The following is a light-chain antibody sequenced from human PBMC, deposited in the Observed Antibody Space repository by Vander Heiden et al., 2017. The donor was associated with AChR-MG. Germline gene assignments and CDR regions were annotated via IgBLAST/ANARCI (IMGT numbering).Light chain of an antibody. V-gene: IGKV2-28*01. CDR2: LGS. CDR3: MQALQTPYT. CDR1: RSLLHSNGYNY. J-gene: IGKJ2*01. Sequence: DIVMTQSPLSLPVTPGEPASISCRSSRSLLHSNGYNYLDWYLQKPGQSPQLLIYLGSSRASGVPDRFSGSGSGTDFTLKISRVEADDVGVYYCMQALQTPYTFGQGTKLEIK.